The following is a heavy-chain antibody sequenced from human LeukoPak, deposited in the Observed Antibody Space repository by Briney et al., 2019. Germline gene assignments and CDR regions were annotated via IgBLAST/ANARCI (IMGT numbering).Heavy chain of an antibody. CDR1: GFTFSSYW. CDR2: IKQDGSEK. CDR3: AKDRCSNGVGCYYYYMDV. V-gene: IGHV3-7*01. J-gene: IGHJ6*03. D-gene: IGHD2-8*01. Sequence: GGSLRLSCAASGFTFSSYWMSWVRQAPGKGLEWVAHIKQDGSEKYYVDSVKGRFTISRDNAKNSLYLQMDSLRAEDTAVYYCAKDRCSNGVGCYYYYMDVWGKGTTVTIYS.